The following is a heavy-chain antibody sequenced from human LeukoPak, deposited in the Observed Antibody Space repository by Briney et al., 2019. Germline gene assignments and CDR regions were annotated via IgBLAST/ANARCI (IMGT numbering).Heavy chain of an antibody. CDR1: GFTFGDYA. CDR2: IRSKADGGTT. J-gene: IGHJ4*02. D-gene: IGHD6-13*01. CDR3: TTRSSWTGFDY. V-gene: IGHV3-49*04. Sequence: GGSLRLSCTASGFTFGDYAMSWVRQAPGKGLEWVGFIRSKADGGTTDYAAPVKGRFTISRDDSKNTLYLQMNSLKTEDTAVYYCTTRSSWTGFDYWGQGTLVTVSS.